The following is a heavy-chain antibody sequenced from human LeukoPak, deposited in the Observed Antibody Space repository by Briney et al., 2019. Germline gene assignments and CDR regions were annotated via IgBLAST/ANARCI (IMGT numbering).Heavy chain of an antibody. V-gene: IGHV3-48*03. CDR1: GFTFSSYE. Sequence: GGPLRLSCAASGFTFSSYEMNWVRQAPGKGLEGISYISMSGTTTYYADSVKGRFTISRDNTKNSLYLQMNSLRAEDTAVYYCARSPFRPSCLDYWGQGTLVTVSS. CDR2: ISMSGTTT. J-gene: IGHJ4*02. CDR3: ARSPFRPSCLDY. D-gene: IGHD2-2*01.